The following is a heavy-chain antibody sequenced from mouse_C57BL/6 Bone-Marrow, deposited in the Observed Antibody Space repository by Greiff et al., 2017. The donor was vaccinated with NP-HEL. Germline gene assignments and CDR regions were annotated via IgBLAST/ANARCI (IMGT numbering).Heavy chain of an antibody. J-gene: IGHJ2*01. CDR2: IKPSTGGT. Sequence: VQLQQSGPELVKPGASVKISCKASGYSFTGYYMNWVKQSPEKSLEWIGEIKPSTGGTTYNQKFKAKATLTVDKSSSTAYMQLKSLTSEDSAVYYCARSEGLRKYFDYWGQGTTLTVSS. D-gene: IGHD2-4*01. CDR3: ARSEGLRKYFDY. CDR1: GYSFTGYY. V-gene: IGHV1-42*01.